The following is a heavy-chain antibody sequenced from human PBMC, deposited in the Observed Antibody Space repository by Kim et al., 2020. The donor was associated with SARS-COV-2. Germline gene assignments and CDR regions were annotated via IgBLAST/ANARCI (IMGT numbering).Heavy chain of an antibody. J-gene: IGHJ5*02. V-gene: IGHV3-48*02. D-gene: IGHD1-26*01. Sequence: GGSLRLSCAASGFTFNTFTMNWVRQAPGKGLEWMSYISSTSRTIKYADSVKGRFTISRDNAKNSLYLQMNSLRDEDTAVYYCARDRSHPWGRGTRVTVS. CDR2: ISSTSRTI. CDR3: ARDRSHP. CDR1: GFTFNTFT.